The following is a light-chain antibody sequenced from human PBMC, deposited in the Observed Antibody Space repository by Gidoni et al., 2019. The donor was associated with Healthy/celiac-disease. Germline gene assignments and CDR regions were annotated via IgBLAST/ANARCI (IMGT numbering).Light chain of an antibody. CDR1: SSNIGAGYD. V-gene: IGLV1-40*01. Sequence: QSVLTQPPSVSRAPGQRVTISCTGSSSNIGAGYDVHWYQPLPGTAPKLLISGNSNRPSGVPDRFSGSKSGTSASLAITGLQAEDEADYYCQSYDSSLSAVVFGGGTKLTVL. CDR2: GNS. CDR3: QSYDSSLSAVV. J-gene: IGLJ2*01.